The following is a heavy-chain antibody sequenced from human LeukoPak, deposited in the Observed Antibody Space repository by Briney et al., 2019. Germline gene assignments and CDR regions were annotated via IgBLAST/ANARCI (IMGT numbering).Heavy chain of an antibody. V-gene: IGHV1-3*03. J-gene: IGHJ3*02. CDR2: INAGNGNT. D-gene: IGHD3-10*01. Sequence: GASVKVSCKASGYTFTSYAMHWVRQAPGQRLEWMGWINAGNGNTKYSQEFQGRVTTTRDTSASIAYMELSSLRSEDMAVYYCARDSGPSAFDIWGQGTKVTVSS. CDR1: GYTFTSYA. CDR3: ARDSGPSAFDI.